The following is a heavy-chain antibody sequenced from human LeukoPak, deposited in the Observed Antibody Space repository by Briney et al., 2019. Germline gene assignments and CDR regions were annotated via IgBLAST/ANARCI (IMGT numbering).Heavy chain of an antibody. J-gene: IGHJ4*02. CDR1: GGSINSHY. Sequence: SETLSLTCTVSGGSINSHYWSWIRQPPGKGLEWIGYIYYSGSTNYNPSLKSRVTISVDTSKNQFSLKLTSVTAADTAVYYCARLGRQDSPRGSLQDWGQGTLVTVSS. CDR2: IYYSGST. V-gene: IGHV4-59*08. CDR3: ARLGRQDSPRGSLQD. D-gene: IGHD1-26*01.